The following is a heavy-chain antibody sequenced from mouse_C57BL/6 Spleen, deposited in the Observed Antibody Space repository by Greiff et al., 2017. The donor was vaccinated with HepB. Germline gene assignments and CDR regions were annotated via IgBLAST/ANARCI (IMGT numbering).Heavy chain of an antibody. V-gene: IGHV14-4*01. CDR3: TTGVANWDLYAMDD. J-gene: IGHJ4*01. D-gene: IGHD4-1*01. CDR1: GFNIKDDY. CDR2: IDPENGDT. Sequence: VQLQQSGAELVRPGASVKLSCTASGFNIKDDYMHWVKQRPEQGLEWIGWIDPENGDTEYASKFQGKATITADTSSNTAYLQLSSLTSEATAVDYCTTGVANWDLYAMDDWGQGTSVTVSS.